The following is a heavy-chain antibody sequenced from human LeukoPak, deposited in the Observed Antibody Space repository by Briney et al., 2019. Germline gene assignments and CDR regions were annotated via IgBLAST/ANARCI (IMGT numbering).Heavy chain of an antibody. V-gene: IGHV4-59*01. CDR3: AREPGFDSSGXLNXFDP. CDR2: XSYSGST. D-gene: IGHD3-22*01. Sequence: SLTCXVSGGSISXXYGSWIRQPXGXGLXWXAXXSYSGSTKYNPSLKSRVTISVDTSKNQLSLKLSSVTAADTAVYYCAREPGFDSSGXLNXFDPWGQGTLXXVSS. CDR1: GGSISXXY. J-gene: IGHJ5*02.